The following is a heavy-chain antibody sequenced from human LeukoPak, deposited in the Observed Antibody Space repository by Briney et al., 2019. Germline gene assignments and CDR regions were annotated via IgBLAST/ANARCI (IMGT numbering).Heavy chain of an antibody. V-gene: IGHV4-4*07. J-gene: IGHJ6*03. CDR2: IYTSGST. Sequence: SETLSLTCTVSGGSISSYYWSWIRQPAGKGLEWIGRIYTSGSTNYNPSLKSRVTMSVDTSKNQFSLKLSSVTAADTAVYYCAREGLYYDILTPTGYYYYMDVWGNGTTVTVSS. CDR1: GGSISSYY. D-gene: IGHD3-9*01. CDR3: AREGLYYDILTPTGYYYYMDV.